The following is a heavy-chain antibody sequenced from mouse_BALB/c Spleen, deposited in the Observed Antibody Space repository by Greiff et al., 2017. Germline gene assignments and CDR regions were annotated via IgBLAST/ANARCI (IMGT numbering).Heavy chain of an antibody. CDR1: GYSITSDYA. J-gene: IGHJ4*01. CDR2: ISYSGST. Sequence: EVKLLESGPGLVKPSQSLSLTCTVTGYSITSDYAWNWIRQFPGNNLEWMGSISYSGSTSYNPSLKSRISITRDTAKNQFFLQLNSVTTEDTATYYCARRRSSAMDYWGQGTSVTVSS. V-gene: IGHV3-2*02. CDR3: ARRRSSAMDY.